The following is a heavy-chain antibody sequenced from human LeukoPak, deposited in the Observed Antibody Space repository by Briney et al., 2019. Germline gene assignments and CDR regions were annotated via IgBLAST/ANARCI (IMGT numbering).Heavy chain of an antibody. Sequence: PGGSLRLSCAVSGITVSSNHMSWVRQAPGKELEWVSLIYSGGGTYYADSVKGRFTISRDNSKNTLYLQMDSLRTEDTAVYFCAKLYNYGYINWGQGTLVTVSS. CDR3: AKLYNYGYIN. D-gene: IGHD5-18*01. V-gene: IGHV3-66*01. CDR1: GITVSSNH. CDR2: IYSGGGT. J-gene: IGHJ4*02.